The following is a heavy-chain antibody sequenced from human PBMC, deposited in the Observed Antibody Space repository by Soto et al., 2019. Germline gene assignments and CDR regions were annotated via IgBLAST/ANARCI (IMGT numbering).Heavy chain of an antibody. CDR2: ISAYNGNT. V-gene: IGHV1-18*01. D-gene: IGHD5-12*01. CDR3: ARDLSSGIVATVVGGATDYYAMDV. CDR1: GYTFTSYG. Sequence: GASVKVSCKASGYTFTSYGISWVRQAPGQGLEWMGWISAYNGNTNYAQKLQGRVTMTTDTSTSTAYMELRSLRSDDTAVYYCARDLSSGIVATVVGGATDYYAMDVWGQGTTVTLPS. J-gene: IGHJ6*02.